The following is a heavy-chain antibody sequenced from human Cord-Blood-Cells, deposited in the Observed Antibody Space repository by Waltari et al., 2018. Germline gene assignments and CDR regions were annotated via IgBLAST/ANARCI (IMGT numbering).Heavy chain of an antibody. Sequence: QLQLQESGPGLVKPSETLSLTCTVSGGSISSSSYYWGWIRQPPGKGLEWIGSIYYSGATYTTPSPRGRVTIPVDTSKNQFSLKLSSVTAADTAVYYCARRVRDGHYNWFDPWGQGTLVTVSS. CDR2: IYYSGAT. CDR1: GGSISSSSYY. V-gene: IGHV4-39*01. J-gene: IGHJ5*02. CDR3: ARRVRDGHYNWFDP.